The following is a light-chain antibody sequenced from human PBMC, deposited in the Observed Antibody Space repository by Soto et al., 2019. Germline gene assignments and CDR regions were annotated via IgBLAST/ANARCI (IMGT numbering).Light chain of an antibody. Sequence: EIVLTQSPGTLSLSPGERATLSCRASQSVSSSYLAWYQQKPGQAPRLLIYGASSRATGIPDRFGGSGSGTDFTLTISRLEPEDFAVYYCQQYGSSLWTFGPGTKVDIK. CDR1: QSVSSSY. V-gene: IGKV3-20*01. J-gene: IGKJ3*01. CDR3: QQYGSSLWT. CDR2: GAS.